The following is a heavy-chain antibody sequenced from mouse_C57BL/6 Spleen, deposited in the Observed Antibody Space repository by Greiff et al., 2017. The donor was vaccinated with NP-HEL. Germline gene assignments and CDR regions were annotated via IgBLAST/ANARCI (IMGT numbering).Heavy chain of an antibody. J-gene: IGHJ4*01. V-gene: IGHV2-2*01. CDR1: GFSLTSYG. D-gene: IGHD1-2*01. CDR3: ARNRAGYTGAMDY. CDR2: IWSGGST. Sequence: VMLVESGPGLVQPSQSLSITCTVSGFSLTSYGVHWVRQSPGKGLEWLGVIWSGGSTDYNAAFISRLSISKDNSKSQVFFKMNSLQADDTAIYYCARNRAGYTGAMDYWGQGTSVTVSS.